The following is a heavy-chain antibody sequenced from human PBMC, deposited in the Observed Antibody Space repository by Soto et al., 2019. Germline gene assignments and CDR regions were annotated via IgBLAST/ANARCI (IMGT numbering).Heavy chain of an antibody. J-gene: IGHJ4*02. CDR1: GFTFNTYG. CDR2: ISYDGSDK. Sequence: QEQLVESGGGVVQPGRSLRLSCAASGFTFNTYGMHWVRQAPGKGLEWVAVISYDGSDKYYADSVKGRFIISRDNSKNTLYLHMNSLRAEDTAIYYCAKSPNFYCSSPNCYKFYFDFWGQGALVTVSS. D-gene: IGHD2-2*02. V-gene: IGHV3-30*18. CDR3: AKSPNFYCSSPNCYKFYFDF.